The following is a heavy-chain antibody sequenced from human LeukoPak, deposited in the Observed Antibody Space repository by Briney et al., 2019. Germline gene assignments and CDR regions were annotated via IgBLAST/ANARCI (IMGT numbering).Heavy chain of an antibody. CDR3: ARDSRYGDYWYFGL. V-gene: IGHV4-61*02. J-gene: IGHJ2*01. Sequence: PSQTLSLTCTVSGGSISSGSYYWSWIRQPAGKGLEWIGRIYTSGSTNYNPSLKSRVTISVDTSKNQFSLKLSSVTAADTAVYYCARDSRYGDYWYFGLWGRGTLVTVSS. CDR2: IYTSGST. CDR1: GGSISSGSYY. D-gene: IGHD4-17*01.